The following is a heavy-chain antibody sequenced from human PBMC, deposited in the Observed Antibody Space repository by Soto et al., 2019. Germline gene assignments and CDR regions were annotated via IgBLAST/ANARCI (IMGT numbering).Heavy chain of an antibody. CDR3: ARNGTYSSSLSQYSGMDV. J-gene: IGHJ6*02. CDR1: GGTFDNFI. D-gene: IGHD1-26*01. V-gene: IGHV1-69*01. CDR2: IVPMLGTP. Sequence: QVQLVQSGAEVKEPGSSVRVSCKASGGTFDNFIMNWVRQTPGRGLEWMGGIVPMLGTPTYAEKFKGRVTISATGSTSTMYTEVTSLRSEATAIYYCARNGTYSSSLSQYSGMDVCGQGTTVTVSS.